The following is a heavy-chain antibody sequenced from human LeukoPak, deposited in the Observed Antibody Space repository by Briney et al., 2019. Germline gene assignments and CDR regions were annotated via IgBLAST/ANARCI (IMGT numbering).Heavy chain of an antibody. J-gene: IGHJ3*02. CDR1: GLTFSRYA. Sequence: GGSLRLSCAASGLTFSRYAMTWVRQAPGKGLEWVSSIPVSGDPTYYADSVRGCFTVSRDNSKSSLYLQMNGLRAEDTALYYCAKDPNGDYVGAFDMWGQGTMVTVSS. D-gene: IGHD4-17*01. CDR3: AKDPNGDYVGAFDM. CDR2: IPVSGDPT. V-gene: IGHV3-23*01.